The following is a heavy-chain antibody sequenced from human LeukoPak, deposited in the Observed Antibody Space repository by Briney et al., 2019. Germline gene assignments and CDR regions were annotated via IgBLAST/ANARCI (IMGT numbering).Heavy chain of an antibody. CDR3: AKDYIPVVVPAATLDY. V-gene: IGHV3-30*02. CDR1: GFTFSSYG. D-gene: IGHD2-2*01. J-gene: IGHJ4*02. Sequence: GGSLRLSCAASGFTFSSYGMHWVRQAPGKGLEWVAFIRYDGSNKYYADSVKGRFTISRDNSKNTLYLQMNSLRAEDTAVYYCAKDYIPVVVPAATLDYWGQGTLVTVSS. CDR2: IRYDGSNK.